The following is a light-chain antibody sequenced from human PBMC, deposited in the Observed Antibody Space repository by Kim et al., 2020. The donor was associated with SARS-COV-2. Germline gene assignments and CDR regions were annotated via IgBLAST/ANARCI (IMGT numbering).Light chain of an antibody. CDR3: AAWDDSLSGWV. Sequence: QSVLTQPPSASGTPGQRVTISCSGSSSNIGSNYVYWYQQLPGTAPKLLIYRNNQRHSGVPDRFSGSKSGTSASLAISGLRSEDEADYYCAAWDDSLSGWVFSGRNGMTVL. J-gene: IGLJ3*02. CDR2: RNN. CDR1: SSNIGSNY. V-gene: IGLV1-47*01.